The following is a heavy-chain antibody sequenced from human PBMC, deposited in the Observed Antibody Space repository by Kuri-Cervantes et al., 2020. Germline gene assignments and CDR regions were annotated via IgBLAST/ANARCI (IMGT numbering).Heavy chain of an antibody. CDR2: ISGSGEDT. J-gene: IGHJ4*02. V-gene: IGHV3-23*01. CDR1: GFIFSNYA. CDR3: ASLAQTYYYGSGSYSFDH. D-gene: IGHD3-10*01. Sequence: GESLKISCAVSGFIFSNYAMIWVRQAPGKGLEWVSAISGSGEDTFYADSVKGRFTISRDNSKNTLYLQMNSLRADDTAVYYCASLAQTYYYGSGSYSFDHWGQGTLVTVSS.